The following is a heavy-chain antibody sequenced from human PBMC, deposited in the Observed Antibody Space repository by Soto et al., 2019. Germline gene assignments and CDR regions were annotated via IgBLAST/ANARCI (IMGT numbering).Heavy chain of an antibody. CDR2: VYPGDSDT. V-gene: IGHV5-51*01. CDR3: VRHGVHCVSTACYTWAYGMDV. Sequence: EVQLVQSGAEVKKPGESLKISCKGSGYSFNSYWIGWVRQMPGKGLEWMGVVYPGDSDTRYSPSFQGHVTISADKSISTAYLQWSSLKASDTAVYYCVRHGVHCVSTACYTWAYGMDVWGQGTTVTVSS. J-gene: IGHJ6*02. CDR1: GYSFNSYW. D-gene: IGHD2-2*02.